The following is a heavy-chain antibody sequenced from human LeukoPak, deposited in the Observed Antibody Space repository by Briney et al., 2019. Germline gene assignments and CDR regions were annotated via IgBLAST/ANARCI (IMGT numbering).Heavy chain of an antibody. J-gene: IGHJ4*02. CDR1: GFTFDDYA. Sequence: GGSLRLSCAASGFTFDDYAMHWVRQAPGKGLEWVSGISWNSGSIGYADSVKGRFTISRDNAKNSLYLQMNSLRAEDMALYYCAKDICGDILTGCQVDYWGQGTLVTVSS. CDR3: AKDICGDILTGCQVDY. D-gene: IGHD3-9*01. V-gene: IGHV3-9*03. CDR2: ISWNSGSI.